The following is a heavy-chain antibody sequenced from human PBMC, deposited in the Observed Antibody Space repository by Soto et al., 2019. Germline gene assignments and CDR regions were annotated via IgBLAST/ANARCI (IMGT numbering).Heavy chain of an antibody. V-gene: IGHV4-59*08. Sequence: SETLSLTCTVSGGSISSYYWSWIRQPPGKGLEWIGYIYYSGSTNYNPSLKSRVTISVDTSKNQFSLKLSSVTAADTAVYYCASQVGNCISTSCYVNYWGQGTLVTVSS. CDR3: ASQVGNCISTSCYVNY. CDR1: GGSISSYY. D-gene: IGHD2-2*01. CDR2: IYYSGST. J-gene: IGHJ4*02.